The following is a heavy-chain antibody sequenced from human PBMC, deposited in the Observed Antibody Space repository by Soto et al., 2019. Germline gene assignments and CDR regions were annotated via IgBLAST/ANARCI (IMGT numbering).Heavy chain of an antibody. CDR1: GYSFTSYW. CDR2: IDPSDSYT. V-gene: IGHV5-10-1*01. J-gene: IGHJ6*02. Sequence: GESLKISCKGSGYSFTSYWISWVRQMPGKGLEWMGRIDPSDSYTNYSPSFQGHVTISADKSISTAYLQWSSLKASDTAMYYCARHPIVVVPAATQHYYYYGMDVWGQGTTVTSP. CDR3: ARHPIVVVPAATQHYYYYGMDV. D-gene: IGHD2-2*01.